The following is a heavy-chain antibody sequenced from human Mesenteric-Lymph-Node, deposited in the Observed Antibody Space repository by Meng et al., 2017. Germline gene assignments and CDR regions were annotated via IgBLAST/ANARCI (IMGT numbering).Heavy chain of an antibody. CDR2: IKQDGSEK. Sequence: GESLKISCAASGFTFSSYWMSWVRQAPGKGLEWVANIKQDGSEKYYVDSVKGRFTISRDNAKNSLYLQMNSLRAEDTAVYYRAREKYYYDSSGYCSFFDYWGQGTLVTVSS. CDR3: AREKYYYDSSGYCSFFDY. D-gene: IGHD3-22*01. CDR1: GFTFSSYW. V-gene: IGHV3-7*01. J-gene: IGHJ4*02.